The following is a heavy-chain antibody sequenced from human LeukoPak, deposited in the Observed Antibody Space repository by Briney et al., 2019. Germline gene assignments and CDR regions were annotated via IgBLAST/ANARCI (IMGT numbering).Heavy chain of an antibody. CDR1: GFTFSSYW. D-gene: IGHD2-2*01. CDR2: IKQDGSEK. J-gene: IGHJ6*03. V-gene: IGHV3-7*01. Sequence: GGSLRLSCAASGFTFSSYWMSWVRQAPGKGLEWVANIKQDGSEKYYVDSVKGRFTISRDNAKNSLYLQMNSLRAEDTAVYYCAREDVVVVRPALGRRNYYYYMDVWGKGTTVTVSS. CDR3: AREDVVVVRPALGRRNYYYYMDV.